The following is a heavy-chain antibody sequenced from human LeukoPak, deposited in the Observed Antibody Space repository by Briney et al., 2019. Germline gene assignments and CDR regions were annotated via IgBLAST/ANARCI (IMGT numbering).Heavy chain of an antibody. V-gene: IGHV3-21*01. CDR1: GFTFSNYT. CDR3: ARALGSPLDF. CDR2: ISRSGYYI. J-gene: IGHJ4*02. D-gene: IGHD1-26*01. Sequence: GGSLRLSCAASGFTFSNYTMNWVRQAPGKGLEWVSSISRSGYYIYYADSVKGRFTISRDNAKNTLYLQMNSLRAEDTAVYYCARALGSPLDFWGQGTLVTVSS.